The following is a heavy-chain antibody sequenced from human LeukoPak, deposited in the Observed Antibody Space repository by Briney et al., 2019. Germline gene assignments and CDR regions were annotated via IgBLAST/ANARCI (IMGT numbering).Heavy chain of an antibody. V-gene: IGHV4-4*02. CDR3: ARDLRYCSSTSCSMGWFDP. CDR1: GVSISTGYW. J-gene: IGHJ5*02. Sequence: SETLSLTCAVSGVSISTGYWWSWVRQPPGERLEWIGEIHHSGSAAYNPSLKSRVIISVDKSKNQFSLNLNSVTAADTAVYYCARDLRYCSSTSCSMGWFDPWGQGTLVTVSS. CDR2: IHHSGSA. D-gene: IGHD2-2*01.